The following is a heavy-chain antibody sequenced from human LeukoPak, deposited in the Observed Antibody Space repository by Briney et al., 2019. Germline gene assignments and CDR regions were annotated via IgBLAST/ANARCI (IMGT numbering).Heavy chain of an antibody. J-gene: IGHJ4*02. Sequence: SETLSLTCAVSGGSVTSTYYWGWIRQPPGKGLEWIGGISYSGTTYYNPSLKSRVTISIDTSRNQFSLKLSSVTAADTAVYYCARGRDGYRHFDYWGQGTLVTVSS. D-gene: IGHD5-24*01. CDR1: GGSVTSTYY. V-gene: IGHV4-39*07. CDR2: ISYSGTT. CDR3: ARGRDGYRHFDY.